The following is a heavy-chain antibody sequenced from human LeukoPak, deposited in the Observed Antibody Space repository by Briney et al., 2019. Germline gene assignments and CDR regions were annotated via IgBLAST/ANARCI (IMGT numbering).Heavy chain of an antibody. CDR3: ARAILRRIVGWAPFELSNWFDP. J-gene: IGHJ5*02. Sequence: SETPSLTCTVSGGSINTYYWSWIRQPAGKGLEYIGRIYTSGSTNYNPSLKSRVTMSVDTSKNQFSLKLSSVTAADTAVYYCARAILRRIVGWAPFELSNWFDPWGQGTLVTVSS. D-gene: IGHD2-21*01. V-gene: IGHV4-4*07. CDR2: IYTSGST. CDR1: GGSINTYY.